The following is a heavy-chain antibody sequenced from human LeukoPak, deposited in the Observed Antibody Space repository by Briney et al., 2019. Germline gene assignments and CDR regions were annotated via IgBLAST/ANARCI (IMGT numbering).Heavy chain of an antibody. V-gene: IGHV4-4*02. CDR1: GGSISSSNW. Sequence: KPSGTLSLTCAVSGGSISSSNWWSWVRQPPGKGLEWIGEIYHSGSTYYNPSLKSRVTISVDTSKNQFSLRLTSVTAADTAVYYCARQTGSGLFILPGGQGTLVTVSS. CDR2: IYHSGST. CDR3: ARQTGSGLFILP. D-gene: IGHD3/OR15-3a*01. J-gene: IGHJ4*02.